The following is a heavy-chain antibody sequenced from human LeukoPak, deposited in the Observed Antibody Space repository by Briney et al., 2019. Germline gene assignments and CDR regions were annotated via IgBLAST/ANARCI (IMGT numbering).Heavy chain of an antibody. CDR2: INDSGST. CDR1: GGSISTHY. D-gene: IGHD1-26*01. CDR3: ARLSGKWT. Sequence: SETLSHICSVSGGSISTHYWSWIRQPPGKRLEWIGYINDSGSTNYNPSLKSRVTISVDTSKNQFSLKLSSVTAADTAVYYCARLSGKWTWGQGTLVTVSS. J-gene: IGHJ5*02. V-gene: IGHV4-59*11.